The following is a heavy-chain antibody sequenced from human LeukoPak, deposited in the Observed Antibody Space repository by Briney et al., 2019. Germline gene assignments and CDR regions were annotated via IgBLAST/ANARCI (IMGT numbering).Heavy chain of an antibody. CDR3: VRQKDYYMDV. CDR2: IYPGDSDT. V-gene: IGHV5-51*01. Sequence: RGESLKISCKGSGYRFPSYWIGWVRQPPGKGLEWMGIIYPGDSDTRYSPSFQGQVTISADKSITTAYLQWSSLKASDTAMYYCVRQKDYYMDVWGKGTTVTVSS. CDR1: GYRFPSYW. J-gene: IGHJ6*03.